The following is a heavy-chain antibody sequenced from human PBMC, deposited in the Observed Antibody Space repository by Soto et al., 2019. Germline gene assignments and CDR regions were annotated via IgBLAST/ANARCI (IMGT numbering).Heavy chain of an antibody. J-gene: IGHJ4*02. CDR3: ARDRVYYYESSGYYNFEY. D-gene: IGHD3-22*01. CDR2: ISYDGNNQ. V-gene: IGHV3-30*09. CDR1: GFTFNNYA. Sequence: QVHLVESGGGVVQPGRSLRLSCAASGFTFNNYAMHWVRQAPGKGMEWVAVISYDGNNQYYADSVKGRFAISRDNSKNTLYLQMNSLRYEDTAVYCCARDRVYYYESSGYYNFEYWGQGSLVTVSS.